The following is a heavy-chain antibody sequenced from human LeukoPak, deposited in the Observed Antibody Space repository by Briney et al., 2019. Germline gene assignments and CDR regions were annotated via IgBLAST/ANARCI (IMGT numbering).Heavy chain of an antibody. D-gene: IGHD5-18*01. J-gene: IGHJ4*02. V-gene: IGHV1-2*04. Sequence: ASVKVSCKASGYTFSGYYIHWVRQAPGQGLEYMGWINPNSGDTNYAQKFQVWVTMTSDASISTAYMELSRLKSDDTAVYYCARGSRVDTAMVDYWGQGTLVTVSS. CDR3: ARGSRVDTAMVDY. CDR2: INPNSGDT. CDR1: GYTFSGYY.